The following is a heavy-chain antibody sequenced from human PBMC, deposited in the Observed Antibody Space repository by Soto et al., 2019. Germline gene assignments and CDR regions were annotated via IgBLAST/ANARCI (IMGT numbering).Heavy chain of an antibody. CDR3: ARGGVATIPHDY. J-gene: IGHJ4*02. D-gene: IGHD5-12*01. CDR2: IYYSGST. V-gene: IGHV4-39*07. CDR1: GGSISSSSYY. Sequence: SETLSLTCTVSGGSISSSSYYWGWIRQPPGKGLEWIGSIYYSGSTYYNPSLKSRVTISVDTSKNQFSLKLSSVTAADTAVYYCARGGVATIPHDYWGQGTLVTVSS.